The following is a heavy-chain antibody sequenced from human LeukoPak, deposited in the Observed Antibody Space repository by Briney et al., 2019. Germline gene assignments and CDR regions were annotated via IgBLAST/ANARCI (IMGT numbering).Heavy chain of an antibody. D-gene: IGHD2-15*01. CDR3: ARDQGVGYCSGGSCPFLY. V-gene: IGHV1-18*01. J-gene: IGHJ4*02. Sequence: GASVKVSCKASGYTFTSYGISWVRQAPGQGLEWMGWMSAYNGNTNYAQKLQGRVTMTTDTSTSTAYMELRSLRSDDTAVYYCARDQGVGYCSGGSCPFLYWGQGTLVTVSS. CDR1: GYTFTSYG. CDR2: MSAYNGNT.